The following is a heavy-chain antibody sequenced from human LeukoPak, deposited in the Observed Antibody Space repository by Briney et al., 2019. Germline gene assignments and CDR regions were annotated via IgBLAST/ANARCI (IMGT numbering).Heavy chain of an antibody. CDR3: ARDGNPYYDYVWGSYRLFDY. CDR2: ISSSSSTI. Sequence: PGGSLRLTCAASGFTFSSYSMNWVRQAPGKGLEWVSYISSSSSTIYYADSVKGRFTISRDNAKNSLYLQMNSLRAEDTAVYYCARDGNPYYDYVWGSYRLFDYWGQGTLVTVSS. V-gene: IGHV3-48*01. CDR1: GFTFSSYS. D-gene: IGHD3-16*02. J-gene: IGHJ4*02.